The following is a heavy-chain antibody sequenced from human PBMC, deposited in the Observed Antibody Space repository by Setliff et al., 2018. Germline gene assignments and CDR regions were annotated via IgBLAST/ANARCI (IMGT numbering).Heavy chain of an antibody. Sequence: SCAGSGFTFTNCIIPWVRQAPGKGLEWVAVMSLDETKKYDADSVRGRFTISRDISKNTLYMQMNSLRPEDTAVYYFASGGDYCGAECYSPPPDSYWGQGTLVTVSS. CDR1: GFTFTNCI. CDR2: MSLDETKK. V-gene: IGHV3-30-3*01. CDR3: ASGGDYCGAECYSPPPDSY. D-gene: IGHD2-21*01. J-gene: IGHJ4*02.